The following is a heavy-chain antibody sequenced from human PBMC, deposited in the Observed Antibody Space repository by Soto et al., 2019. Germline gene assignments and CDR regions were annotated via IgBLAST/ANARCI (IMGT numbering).Heavy chain of an antibody. CDR2: LNAGNGNT. Sequence: QVQLVQSGAEVKKPGASVKVSCKASGYTFTSYAMQSVLQAPGQRLEWMGWLNAGNGNTKYSQKFQGRVTITRDTSASTAYMELSSLRSEDTAVYYFARDLGGWTDYLGPGTLVTVSS. CDR1: GYTFTSYA. J-gene: IGHJ4*02. V-gene: IGHV1-3*01. D-gene: IGHD6-19*01. CDR3: ARDLGGWTDY.